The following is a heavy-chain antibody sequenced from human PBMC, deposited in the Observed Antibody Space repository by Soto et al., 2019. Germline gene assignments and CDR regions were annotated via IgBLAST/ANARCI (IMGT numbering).Heavy chain of an antibody. Sequence: EVQLLESGGGLVQPGGSLRLSCAASGFTFSSYAMSWVRQAPGKGLEWVSAISGSGGSTYYADSVKGRFTISRDNSKNTLYLQRNSLRADDTAVYYCAKDRLYRIVGRTGGDVWGQGTTVTDSS. J-gene: IGHJ6*02. D-gene: IGHD1-26*01. V-gene: IGHV3-23*01. CDR3: AKDRLYRIVGRTGGDV. CDR2: ISGSGGST. CDR1: GFTFSSYA.